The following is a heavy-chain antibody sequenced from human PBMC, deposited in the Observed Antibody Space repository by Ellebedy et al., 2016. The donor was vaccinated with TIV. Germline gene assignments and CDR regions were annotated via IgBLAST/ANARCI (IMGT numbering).Heavy chain of an antibody. Sequence: GGSLRLSXAASGFTFISYAMSWVRQAPGKGLEWVSAISGGGGSTYYADSVKGRFTISRDNSKNTLYLQMNSLRAEDTAVYYCAKDLYGDYESDYWGQGTLVTVSS. CDR1: GFTFISYA. CDR2: ISGGGGST. V-gene: IGHV3-23*01. CDR3: AKDLYGDYESDY. J-gene: IGHJ4*02. D-gene: IGHD4-17*01.